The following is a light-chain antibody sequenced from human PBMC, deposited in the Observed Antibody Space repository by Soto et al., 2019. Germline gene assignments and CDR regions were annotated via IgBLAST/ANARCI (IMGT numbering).Light chain of an antibody. CDR2: EVN. Sequence: QSALTQPASVSGSPGQSIAISCTGTSSDVGGYDRVSWYQQHPDKAPTLMIYEVNKRPSGVSSRFSGSKSGNTASLTISGLQAEDEADYYCCSSVGIPSWVFCGGTKLTVL. CDR1: SSDVGGYDR. CDR3: CSSVGIPSWV. V-gene: IGLV2-23*02. J-gene: IGLJ3*02.